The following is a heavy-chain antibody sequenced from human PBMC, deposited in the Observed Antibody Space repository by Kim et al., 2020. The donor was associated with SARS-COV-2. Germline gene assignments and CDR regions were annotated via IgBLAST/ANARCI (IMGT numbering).Heavy chain of an antibody. CDR3: ARTQLRGSYSLSLFDY. D-gene: IGHD1-26*01. Sequence: ASVKVSCKASGYTFTSYGISWVRQAPGQGLEWMGWISAYNGNTNYAQKLQGRVTMTTDTSTSTAYMELRSLRSDDTAVYYCARTQLRGSYSLSLFDYWGQGTLVTVSS. CDR2: ISAYNGNT. V-gene: IGHV1-18*01. J-gene: IGHJ4*02. CDR1: GYTFTSYG.